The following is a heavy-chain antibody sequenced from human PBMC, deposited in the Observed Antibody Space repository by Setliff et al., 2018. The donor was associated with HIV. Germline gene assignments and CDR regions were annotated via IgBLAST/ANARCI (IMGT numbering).Heavy chain of an antibody. J-gene: IGHJ5*02. Sequence: SETLSLTCAVYGGSFSGYYWTWIRQPPGKGLEWIGEINHSGRSKYNPSLKSRVTISVDTSKNQFTLKLSSVTAADTAMYYCARVRLYSSSWTAVNWFDPWGQGIVVTVSS. CDR2: INHSGRS. V-gene: IGHV4-34*01. CDR1: GGSFSGYY. CDR3: ARVRLYSSSWTAVNWFDP. D-gene: IGHD6-13*01.